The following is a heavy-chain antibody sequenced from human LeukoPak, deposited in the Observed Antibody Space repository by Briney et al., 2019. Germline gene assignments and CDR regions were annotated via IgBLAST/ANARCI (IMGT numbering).Heavy chain of an antibody. D-gene: IGHD5-24*01. Sequence: PSEPLSLTCTVSGGSISGNYWSWIRQTPEKGLEWIAYIYNSVTTNYNPSLKSRVTISLDTSKNQFSLKLSSVTAADTAVYYCARLGRLDGYIFDRWGQGTLVTVSS. CDR2: IYNSVTT. J-gene: IGHJ4*02. CDR3: ARLGRLDGYIFDR. V-gene: IGHV4-59*08. CDR1: GGSISGNY.